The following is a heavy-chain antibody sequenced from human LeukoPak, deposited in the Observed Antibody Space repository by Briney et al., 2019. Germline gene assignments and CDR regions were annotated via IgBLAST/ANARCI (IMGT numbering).Heavy chain of an antibody. CDR3: ARVRCSSTSCRSYYGMDV. Sequence: SVKVSCKASGYTFTSYYMHWVRQAPGQGLEWMGRIIPILGIANYAQKFQGRVTITADKSTSTAYMELSSLRSEDTAVYYCARVRCSSTSCRSYYGMDVWGQGTTVTVSS. CDR1: GYTFTSYY. D-gene: IGHD2-2*01. J-gene: IGHJ6*02. V-gene: IGHV1-69*04. CDR2: IIPILGIA.